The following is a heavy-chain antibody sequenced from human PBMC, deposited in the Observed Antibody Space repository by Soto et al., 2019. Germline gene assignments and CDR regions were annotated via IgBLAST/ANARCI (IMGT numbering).Heavy chain of an antibody. J-gene: IGHJ4*02. V-gene: IGHV3-30*02. Sequence: GGSLRLSCAASGFTFSGYAMHWVRQAPGKGLEWVAVIWYDGINKYYGDSVKGRFTVSRDNSKNTLYLQMNSLRAEDTAVYYCAKKRYSNSWHSNNFDYWGQGTLVTVSS. CDR1: GFTFSGYA. CDR3: AKKRYSNSWHSNNFDY. D-gene: IGHD6-13*01. CDR2: IWYDGINK.